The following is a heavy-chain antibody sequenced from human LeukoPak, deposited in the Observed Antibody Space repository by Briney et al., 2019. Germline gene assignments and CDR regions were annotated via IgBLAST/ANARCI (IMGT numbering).Heavy chain of an antibody. V-gene: IGHV3-7*01. D-gene: IGHD2-2*01. Sequence: GGSLRLSCAASGFTFSSYWMTWVRQAPGKGLEWVANIKKDGSIKAYVDSVKGRFTISRDNANSTLFLQMTSLTADDTAVYYCARESPSCSRCFQHWGQGALVSVSS. CDR3: ARESPSCSRCFQH. CDR2: IKKDGSIK. CDR1: GFTFSSYW. J-gene: IGHJ1*01.